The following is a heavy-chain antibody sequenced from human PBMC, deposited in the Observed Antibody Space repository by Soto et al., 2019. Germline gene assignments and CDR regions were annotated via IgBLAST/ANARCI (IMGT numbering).Heavy chain of an antibody. V-gene: IGHV1-69*01. J-gene: IGHJ6*02. CDR1: GGTFRTYA. CDR2: IIPIFGTV. CDR3: AKGAVAGTPTSYYYYGMDV. Sequence: QVQLVQSGAEVKKPGSSVRVSCEASGGTFRTYAFSWVRQAPGQGLEWMGEIIPIFGTVNYAQKFQGRVTITADGSTTTVYMDLRSLRSEDTAVYYCAKGAVAGTPTSYYYYGMDVWGQGTTVTVSS. D-gene: IGHD6-19*01.